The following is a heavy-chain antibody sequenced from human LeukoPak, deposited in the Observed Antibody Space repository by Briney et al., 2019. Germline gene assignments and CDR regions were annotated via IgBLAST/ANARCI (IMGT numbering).Heavy chain of an antibody. CDR1: GFTFSNAW. Sequence: PGGSLRLSCAASGFTFSNAWMSWVRQAPGKGLEWVGRIKSKTDGGTTDYAAPVKGRFTISRDDSKNTLYLQMNSLKTEDTAVYYCTIGGPYNDAFDIWGQGTMVTVSS. D-gene: IGHD1-14*01. J-gene: IGHJ3*02. CDR3: TIGGPYNDAFDI. V-gene: IGHV3-15*01. CDR2: IKSKTDGGTT.